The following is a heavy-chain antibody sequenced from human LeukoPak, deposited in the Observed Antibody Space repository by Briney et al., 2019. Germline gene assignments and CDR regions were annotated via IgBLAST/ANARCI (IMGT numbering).Heavy chain of an antibody. V-gene: IGHV4-59*01. J-gene: IGHJ4*02. CDR3: ARAGYCSSTSCYAGYFDY. Sequence: KPSGTLSLNCTVSGGSISRYYWGWVRQPPGKGLEWVGYIYYSGSTNYNPSLKSRVTISVDTSKNQFSLKLSSVTAADTAVYYCARAGYCSSTSCYAGYFDYWGQGTLVTVSS. CDR2: IYYSGST. CDR1: GGSISRYY. D-gene: IGHD2-2*01.